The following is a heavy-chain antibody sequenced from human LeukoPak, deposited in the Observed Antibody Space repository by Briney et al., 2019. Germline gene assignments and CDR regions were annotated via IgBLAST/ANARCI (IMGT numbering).Heavy chain of an antibody. CDR1: GFTFSSSA. CDR2: ISYDGSNK. CDR3: AKVRTRWTMVRGVPYMDV. V-gene: IGHV3-30*04. D-gene: IGHD3-10*01. Sequence: GGSLRLSCVASGFTFSSSAMHWVRQAPGKGLEWVAVISYDGSNKYQADSVKGRFTISRDNSKNTLYLQMNSLRAEDTAVYYCAKVRTRWTMVRGVPYMDVWGKGTTVTVSS. J-gene: IGHJ6*03.